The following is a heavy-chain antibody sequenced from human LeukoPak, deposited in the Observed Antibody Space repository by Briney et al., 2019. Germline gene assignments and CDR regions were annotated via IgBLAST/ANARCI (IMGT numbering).Heavy chain of an antibody. J-gene: IGHJ4*02. CDR1: GYTFTGYY. Sequence: ASVRVSCKASGYTFTGYYMHWVRQAPGQGLEWMGWINPHSGGTNYAQKFQGGVTMTRDTSITTAYMELSSLRSDDTAVYYCARDVGEYCSSTNCYASHYWGQGTLVTVSS. CDR2: INPHSGGT. D-gene: IGHD2-2*01. CDR3: ARDVGEYCSSTNCYASHY. V-gene: IGHV1-2*02.